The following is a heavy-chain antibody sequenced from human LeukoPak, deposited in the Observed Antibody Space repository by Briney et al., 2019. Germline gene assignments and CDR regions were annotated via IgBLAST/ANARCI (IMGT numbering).Heavy chain of an antibody. V-gene: IGHV3-30*02. CDR1: GFTFSSYG. Sequence: GRSLRLSCAASGFTFSSYGMHWVRQAPGKGLEWVAFVRFDGNNQYYADSVRGRFTISRDNSNNTQFLQMNSLRPEDTAVYYCAKEGWGSFYLDSWGQGTLVTVSS. CDR3: AKEGWGSFYLDS. CDR2: VRFDGNNQ. D-gene: IGHD7-27*01. J-gene: IGHJ4*02.